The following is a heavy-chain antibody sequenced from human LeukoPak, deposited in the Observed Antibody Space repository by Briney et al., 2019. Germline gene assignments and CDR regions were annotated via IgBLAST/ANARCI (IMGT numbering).Heavy chain of an antibody. V-gene: IGHV4-38-2*01. Sequence: SETLSLTCAVSGYSISSGYYWGWIRQPPGKGLEWIGSIYYSGSTYYNPSLKSRVTISVDTSKNQFSLKLSSVTAADTAVYYCARGRIYSSSSFYRFDYWGQGTLVTVSS. CDR1: GYSISSGYY. CDR3: ARGRIYSSSSFYRFDY. CDR2: IYYSGST. J-gene: IGHJ4*02. D-gene: IGHD6-6*01.